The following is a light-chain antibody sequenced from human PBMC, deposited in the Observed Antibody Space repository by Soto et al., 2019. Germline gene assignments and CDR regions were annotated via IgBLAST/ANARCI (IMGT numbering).Light chain of an antibody. J-gene: IGKJ5*01. CDR2: ATS. V-gene: IGKV1-8*01. CDR3: QQYYSYPIT. CDR1: QNIPSY. Sequence: AIRMTQSPSSLSASIGDRVTITCRASQNIPSYVAWYQKKPGEAPKVLIYATSTLQTGVPSRFSGSGSGADFTLTINYLQSEYSATYYCQQYYSYPITFGQGTRLEIK.